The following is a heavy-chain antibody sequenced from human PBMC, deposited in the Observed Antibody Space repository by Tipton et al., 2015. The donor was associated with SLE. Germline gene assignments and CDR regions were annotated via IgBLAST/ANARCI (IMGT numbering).Heavy chain of an antibody. CDR3: AKGAVGILGGMDV. V-gene: IGHV4-39*07. CDR2: VFYSGNT. J-gene: IGHJ6*02. D-gene: IGHD3-3*02. CDR1: GGSISSSSYY. Sequence: GLVKPSATLSLTCSVSGGSISSSSYYWGWIRQSPGKGLEWIGNVFYSGNTYYNPSLKSRVTISVDTSNNQFSLKLNSMTAADTAVYYCAKGAVGILGGMDVWGQGTTVTVSS.